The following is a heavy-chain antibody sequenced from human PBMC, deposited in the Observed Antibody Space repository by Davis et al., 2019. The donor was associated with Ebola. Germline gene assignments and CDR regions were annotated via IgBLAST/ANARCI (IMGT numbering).Heavy chain of an antibody. CDR2: IYHSGST. CDR1: GGSISSSNW. Sequence: SETLSLTCAVSGGSISSSNWWSWVRQPPGKGLEWIGEIYHSGSTNYNPSLKSRVTISVDTSKNQFSLKLSSVTAADTAVYYCARGGSGLLDYYYYYGMDVWGQGTTVTVSS. V-gene: IGHV4-4*02. D-gene: IGHD3-10*01. CDR3: ARGGSGLLDYYYYYGMDV. J-gene: IGHJ6*02.